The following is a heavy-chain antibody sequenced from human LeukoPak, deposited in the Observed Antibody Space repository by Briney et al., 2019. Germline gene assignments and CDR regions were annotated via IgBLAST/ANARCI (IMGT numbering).Heavy chain of an antibody. CDR1: GGTFSSYA. CDR3: ARTLAGDWVLDY. V-gene: IGHV1-69*13. D-gene: IGHD2-21*02. CDR2: IIPIFGTA. J-gene: IGHJ4*02. Sequence: ASVKVSCKASGGTFSSYAISWVRQAPGQGLEWMGGIIPIFGTANYAQKFQGRVTITAGESTSTAYMELSSLRSEDTAVYYCARTLAGDWVLDYWGQGTLVTVSS.